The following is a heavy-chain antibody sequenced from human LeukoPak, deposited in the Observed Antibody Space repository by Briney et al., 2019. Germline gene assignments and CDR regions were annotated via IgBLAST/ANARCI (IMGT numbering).Heavy chain of an antibody. D-gene: IGHD2-2*01. Sequence: KASETLSLTCAVYGGSFSGYYWSWIRQPPGKGLEWIGEINHSGSTNYNPSLKSRVTISVETSKNQCSLKLSSVTAADTAVYYCARIGVPHIVVVPAAGYYFDYWGQGTLVTVCS. CDR2: INHSGST. J-gene: IGHJ4*02. V-gene: IGHV4-34*01. CDR1: GGSFSGYY. CDR3: ARIGVPHIVVVPAAGYYFDY.